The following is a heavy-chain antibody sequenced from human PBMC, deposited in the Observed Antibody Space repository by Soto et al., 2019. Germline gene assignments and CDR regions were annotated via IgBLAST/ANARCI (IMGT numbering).Heavy chain of an antibody. Sequence: QVQLVQSGAEVKKPGSSVKVSCKASGGTFSSSSINWVRQAPGQGLEWMGEIIPIFGTANYAQKFQGRVTITADESTSTAYMERSSLRSEDTAVYYCARDGGRHSGGIEYLGQGTLVTVSS. CDR3: ARDGGRHSGGIEY. J-gene: IGHJ4*02. V-gene: IGHV1-69*01. CDR1: GGTFSSSS. D-gene: IGHD1-26*01. CDR2: IIPIFGTA.